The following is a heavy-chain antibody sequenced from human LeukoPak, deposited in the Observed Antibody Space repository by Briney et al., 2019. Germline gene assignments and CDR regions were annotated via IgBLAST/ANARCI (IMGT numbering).Heavy chain of an antibody. CDR3: ARLVRDWYWFDP. CDR2: IYTSGST. J-gene: IGHJ5*02. V-gene: IGHV4-61*02. CDR1: GGSISSGSCY. D-gene: IGHD3/OR15-3a*01. Sequence: PSQTLSLTCTVSGGSISSGSCYWSWIRQSAGKGLEWIGRIYTSGSTNYNPSPKSRVTISVDTSKNQFSLKLSSVTAADTAVYYCARLVRDWYWFDPWGQGTLVSVSS.